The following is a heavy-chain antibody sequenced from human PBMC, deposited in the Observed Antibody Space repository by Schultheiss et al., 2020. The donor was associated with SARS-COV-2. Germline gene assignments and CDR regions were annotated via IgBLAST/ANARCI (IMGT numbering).Heavy chain of an antibody. Sequence: GESLKISCKVSGYTLTELSMHWVRQAPGKGLEWMGRINPNSGGTNYAQKFQGRVTMTRDTSISTAYMELRSLRSDDTAVYYCARVGSSSRSWFDPWGQGTLVTVSS. CDR1: GYTLTELS. CDR3: ARVGSSSRSWFDP. D-gene: IGHD6-13*01. V-gene: IGHV1-2*06. J-gene: IGHJ5*02. CDR2: INPNSGGT.